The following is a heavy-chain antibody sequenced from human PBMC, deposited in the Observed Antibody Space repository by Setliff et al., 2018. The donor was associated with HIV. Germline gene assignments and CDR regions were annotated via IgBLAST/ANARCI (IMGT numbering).Heavy chain of an antibody. Sequence: GGSLRLSCAASGFTLSDHHMNWIRQAPGKGLEWVSSITTDSNYIYHADSVKGRFTTSRDNAKNSLYLQMNSLRAEDTAVYYCARVVGVAPYYYMDVWGKGTTVTVSS. V-gene: IGHV3-21*06. D-gene: IGHD2-15*01. CDR1: GFTLSDHH. J-gene: IGHJ6*03. CDR3: ARVVGVAPYYYMDV. CDR2: ITTDSNYI.